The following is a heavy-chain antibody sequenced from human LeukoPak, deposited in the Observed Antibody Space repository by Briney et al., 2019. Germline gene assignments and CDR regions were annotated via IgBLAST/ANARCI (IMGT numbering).Heavy chain of an antibody. CDR3: ARDKWGGITMIVVVTPLFY. J-gene: IGHJ4*02. Sequence: ASVKVSCKASGYTFTAYYVHWVRQAPGQGLEWMGRINPNSGGSNYAQKFQDRVTMTRDTSISTAYMELSRLTSDDTAMYYCARDKWGGITMIVVVTPLFYWGQGTLVTVSS. D-gene: IGHD3-22*01. CDR2: INPNSGGS. CDR1: GYTFTAYY. V-gene: IGHV1-2*06.